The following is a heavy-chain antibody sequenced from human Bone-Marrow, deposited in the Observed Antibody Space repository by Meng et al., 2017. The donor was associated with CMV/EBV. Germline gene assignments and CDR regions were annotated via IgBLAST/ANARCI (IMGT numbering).Heavy chain of an antibody. Sequence: SVKVSCKASGGSFSSYTINWVRQAPGQGLEWMGGIIPILGIAKYAQKFHGRVTITADKSTTTGYMEVRSLRSEDTAVYYCARQVGATTAGWFDPWGQATLITVSS. CDR1: GGSFSSYT. D-gene: IGHD1-26*01. CDR2: IIPILGIA. V-gene: IGHV1-69*10. J-gene: IGHJ5*02. CDR3: ARQVGATTAGWFDP.